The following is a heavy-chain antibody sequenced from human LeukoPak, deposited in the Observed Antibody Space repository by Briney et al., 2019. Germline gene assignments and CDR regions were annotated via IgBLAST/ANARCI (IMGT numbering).Heavy chain of an antibody. CDR2: ISSSSSTI. CDR3: ARSTVTAGYYYYGMDV. D-gene: IGHD4-11*01. J-gene: IGHJ6*02. CDR1: GFTFSSYS. V-gene: IGHV3-48*04. Sequence: GGSLRLPCAASGFTFSSYSMNWVRQAPGKGLEWVSYISSSSSTIYYADSVKGRFTISRDNAKNSLYLQMNSLRAEDTALYHCARSTVTAGYYYYGMDVWGQGTTVTVSS.